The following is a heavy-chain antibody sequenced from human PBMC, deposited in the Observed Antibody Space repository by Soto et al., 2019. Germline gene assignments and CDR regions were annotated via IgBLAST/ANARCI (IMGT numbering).Heavy chain of an antibody. J-gene: IGHJ4*02. CDR3: VRDSGAKLSSS. CDR1: GGTFSSYR. Sequence: GASAKVSCKASGGTFSSYRINWVRQAPGQGLEWVGGIVPIYRTADYAQEFQDRVTITADESARTTYMELHSLKSQDTAVYYCVRDSGAKLSSSWGQGTLVTVSS. V-gene: IGHV1-69*13. CDR2: IVPIYRTA. D-gene: IGHD6-13*01.